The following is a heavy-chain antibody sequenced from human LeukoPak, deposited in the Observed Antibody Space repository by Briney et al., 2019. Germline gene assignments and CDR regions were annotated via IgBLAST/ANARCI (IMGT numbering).Heavy chain of an antibody. CDR3: AKGTLGSCNGATCYPLDY. CDR1: GLTFSSHW. CDR2: ITNDGSST. D-gene: IGHD2-8*01. Sequence: PGGSLRLSCAASGLTFSSHWMHWVRQAPGKGLVWVSRITNDGSSTTYADSVKGRFTISRDNSKNMLNLQMNSLRAEDTAVYYSAKGTLGSCNGATCYPLDYWGQGTLVTVSS. V-gene: IGHV3-74*01. J-gene: IGHJ4*02.